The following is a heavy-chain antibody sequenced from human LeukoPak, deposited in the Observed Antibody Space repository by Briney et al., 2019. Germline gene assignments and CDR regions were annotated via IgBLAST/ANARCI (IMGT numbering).Heavy chain of an antibody. CDR2: IKQDGSEK. CDR1: GFTFSSYW. V-gene: IGHV3-7*03. CDR3: ARDLRIVVVPAATNENWFDP. J-gene: IGHJ5*02. D-gene: IGHD2-2*01. Sequence: GGSLRLSCAASGFTFSSYWMSWVRQAPGKGVEGVANIKQDGSEKYYVDSVKGRFTISRDNAKNSLYLQMNSLRAEDTAVYYCARDLRIVVVPAATNENWFDPWAREPWSPSPQ.